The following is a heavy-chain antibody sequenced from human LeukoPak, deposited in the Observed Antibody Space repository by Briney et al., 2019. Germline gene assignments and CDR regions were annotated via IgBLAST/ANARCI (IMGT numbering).Heavy chain of an antibody. J-gene: IGHJ4*02. CDR3: AKDQIVVVPTALDY. Sequence: PGGSLRLSCAASGFTFSSYAMSWVRQAPGKGLEWVSAISGSGGSTYYADSVKGRFTISRDNSKNTLYLQMNSLRAEDTPVYYCAKDQIVVVPTALDYWGQGTLVTVSS. CDR1: GFTFSSYA. V-gene: IGHV3-23*01. CDR2: ISGSGGST. D-gene: IGHD2-2*01.